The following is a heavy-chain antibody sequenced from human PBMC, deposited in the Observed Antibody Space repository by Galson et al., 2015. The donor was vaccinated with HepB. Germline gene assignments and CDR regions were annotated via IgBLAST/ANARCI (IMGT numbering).Heavy chain of an antibody. Sequence: SLRLSCAASGFIFSNYAMHWVRQAPGKGLEWVAIIGHDGSNQYYAESVRGRFAIARDNSKNTLYLQMNSLRDEDTAVYYCAREGRRTGEVTKAFDMWVQGTMVTVSS. D-gene: IGHD7-27*01. CDR3: AREGRRTGEVTKAFDM. J-gene: IGHJ3*02. CDR1: GFIFSNYA. CDR2: IGHDGSNQ. V-gene: IGHV3-33*01.